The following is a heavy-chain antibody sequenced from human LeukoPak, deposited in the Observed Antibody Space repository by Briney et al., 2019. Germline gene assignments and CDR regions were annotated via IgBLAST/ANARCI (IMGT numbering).Heavy chain of an antibody. Sequence: TSETLSLTCAVYGGSFSGYYWSWIRQPPGKGLEWIGEINHSGSTNYNPSLKSRVTISVDTSKNQFSLKLSSVTAVDTAVYYCARGVGRGHYYGMDVWGQGTTVTVSS. D-gene: IGHD3-10*01. CDR1: GGSFSGYY. CDR2: INHSGST. CDR3: ARGVGRGHYYGMDV. J-gene: IGHJ6*02. V-gene: IGHV4-34*01.